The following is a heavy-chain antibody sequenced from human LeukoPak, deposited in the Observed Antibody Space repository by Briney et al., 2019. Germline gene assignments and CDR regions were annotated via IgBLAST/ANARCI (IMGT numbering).Heavy chain of an antibody. J-gene: IGHJ6*03. CDR1: GGSISSNNYY. CDR2: IYYGGSA. D-gene: IGHD2-2*01. V-gene: IGHV4-39*07. CDR3: ARLAYCSSTSCPYYYMDV. Sequence: SETLSLTCTVSGGSISSNNYYWGWIRQPPGKGLEWIGSIYYGGSANYNPSLKSRVTISVDTSKNQFSLKLSSVTAADTAVYYCARLAYCSSTSCPYYYMDVWGKGTTVTVSS.